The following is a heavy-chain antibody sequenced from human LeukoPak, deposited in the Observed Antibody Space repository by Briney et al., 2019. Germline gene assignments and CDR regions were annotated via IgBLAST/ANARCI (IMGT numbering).Heavy chain of an antibody. CDR1: GGSISSSSYY. CDR3: ARAYIVATIRYFDY. V-gene: IGHV4-39*01. CDR2: IYYSGST. J-gene: IGHJ4*02. D-gene: IGHD5-12*01. Sequence: PSETLSLTCTVSGGSISSSSYYWGWIRQPPGKGLEWIGSIYYSGSTYYNPSLKSRVTISVDTSKNQFSLKLSSVTAADTAVYYCARAYIVATIRYFDYWGQGTLVTVSS.